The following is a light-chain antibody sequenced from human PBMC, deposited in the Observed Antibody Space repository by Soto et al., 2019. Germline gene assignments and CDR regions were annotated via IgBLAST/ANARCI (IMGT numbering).Light chain of an antibody. J-gene: IGKJ4*01. Sequence: ILMTQSPVALSVSPGERATLSCRASQSVRSKLAWYQQKPGQAPRLLIYDASTRATDVPARFSGSGSGTEFTLTISSLQSEDCAIYYCQQYHTWPITFGGGTKVEIK. V-gene: IGKV3-15*01. CDR1: QSVRSK. CDR2: DAS. CDR3: QQYHTWPIT.